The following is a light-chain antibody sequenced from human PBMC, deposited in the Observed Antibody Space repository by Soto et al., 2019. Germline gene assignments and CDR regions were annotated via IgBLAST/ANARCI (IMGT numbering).Light chain of an antibody. Sequence: DIQMTQSPSTLSASVGDRVIITCRASESISSWLAWYQQKPRKAPKLLIYKASTLASGVPSRFSGSGSGTDLALTITSLQPDDFATYYCQQYNSYPWTFGQGTKVEIK. J-gene: IGKJ1*01. CDR2: KAS. V-gene: IGKV1-5*03. CDR1: ESISSW. CDR3: QQYNSYPWT.